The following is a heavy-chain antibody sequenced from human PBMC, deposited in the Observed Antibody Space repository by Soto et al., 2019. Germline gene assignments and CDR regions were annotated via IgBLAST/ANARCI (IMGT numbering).Heavy chain of an antibody. J-gene: IGHJ6*02. V-gene: IGHV1-46*01. CDR3: ARGLKRTQLTDYYYGMDV. D-gene: IGHD3-10*01. Sequence: GASVKVSCKASGYTFTSYYMHWVRQAPGQGLEWMGMINPSGGSTSYAQKFQGRVTMTRDTSTSTVYMELSSLRSEDTAVYYCARGLKRTQLTDYYYGMDVWGQGTTVTVSS. CDR2: INPSGGST. CDR1: GYTFTSYY.